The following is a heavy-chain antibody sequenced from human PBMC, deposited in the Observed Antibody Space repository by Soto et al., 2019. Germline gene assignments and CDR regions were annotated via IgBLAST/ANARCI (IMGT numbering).Heavy chain of an antibody. CDR2: ISGYNGNT. Sequence: QVQLVQSGAEVKKPGASVKVSCKASGYTFTIYGISCVRQAPGLGLEWMGWISGYNGNTDYAQNLQDRVTLTKDASTSSVYMELRSIRSDDTAVYYCARVDYYDSIGYYQYWGQGTQITVSS. D-gene: IGHD3-22*01. V-gene: IGHV1-18*04. CDR1: GYTFTIYG. CDR3: ARVDYYDSIGYYQY. J-gene: IGHJ1*01.